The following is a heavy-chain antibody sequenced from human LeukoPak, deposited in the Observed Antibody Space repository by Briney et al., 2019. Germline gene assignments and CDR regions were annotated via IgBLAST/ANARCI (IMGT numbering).Heavy chain of an antibody. D-gene: IGHD2-2*01. CDR3: VKSNSRYQPWTLDI. CDR2: IQSSGST. J-gene: IGHJ3*02. V-gene: IGHV4-4*07. CDR1: GGSISSYY. Sequence: SETLSLTCTVSGGSISSYYWSWIRQPAGKGLEWIGRIQSSGSTNYNPSLKSRVTISVDTSNNQLSLKVNSVTAADTAMYYCVKSNSRYQPWTLDIWGRGTMVTVSS.